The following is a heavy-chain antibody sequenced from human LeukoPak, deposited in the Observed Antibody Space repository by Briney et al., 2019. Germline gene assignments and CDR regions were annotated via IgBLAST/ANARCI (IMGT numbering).Heavy chain of an antibody. CDR1: GFIFNDYF. CDR2: ITNNGRKT. J-gene: IGHJ5*02. CDR3: ARGADGVSSNSRGWFDP. D-gene: IGHD2-15*01. V-gene: IGHV3-11*04. Sequence: GGSLRLSCAASGFIFNDYFMGWIRQTPGKGLEWVSYITNNGRKTYYADSMKGRFTISRDNAKNSLYLQMNSLRAEDTALYYCARGADGVSSNSRGWFDPWGQGTLVTVSS.